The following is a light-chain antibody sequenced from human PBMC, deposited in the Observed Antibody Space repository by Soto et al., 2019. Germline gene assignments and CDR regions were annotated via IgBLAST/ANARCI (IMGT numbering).Light chain of an antibody. J-gene: IGKJ4*01. CDR1: QSVGNN. CDR3: QQYGDWPLT. Sequence: EIVLTQSPATLSVSPGERATLSCRASQSVGNNFAWYQQKPGQAPRLLIFGTSTRATGVPARFSGSGSGTEFTLTISSLQSEDFAVYYCQQYGDWPLTFGGGAKVKIE. V-gene: IGKV3-15*01. CDR2: GTS.